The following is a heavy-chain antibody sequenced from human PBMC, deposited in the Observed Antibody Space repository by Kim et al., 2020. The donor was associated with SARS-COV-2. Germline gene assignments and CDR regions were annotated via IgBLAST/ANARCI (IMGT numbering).Heavy chain of an antibody. CDR1: GFTFDDYA. CDR3: AKELAYYSYSARGVDY. D-gene: IGHD5-18*01. CDR2: ISWNSGSI. Sequence: GGSLRLSCAASGFTFDDYAMHWVRQAPGKGLEWVSAISWNSGSIGYADSVKGRFTISRDNAKNSLYLQMNSLRAEDTALYYCAKELAYYSYSARGVDYWGQGALVTVSS. V-gene: IGHV3-9*01. J-gene: IGHJ4*02.